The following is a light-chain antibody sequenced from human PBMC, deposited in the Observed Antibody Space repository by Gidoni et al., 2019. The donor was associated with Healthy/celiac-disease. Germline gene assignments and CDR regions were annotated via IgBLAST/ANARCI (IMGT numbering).Light chain of an antibody. V-gene: IGLV2-14*01. CDR1: SSDVCGYNY. CDR2: DVS. J-gene: IGLJ2*01. CDR3: SSYTSSSTLV. Sequence: QAALTQPASVSGSPGQSITISCTGTSSDVCGYNYVSWYQQHPGKAPKLMIYDVSNRPSGVSTRFSGSKSGNTASLTISGLQAEDEADYYCSSYTSSSTLVFGGGTKLTVL.